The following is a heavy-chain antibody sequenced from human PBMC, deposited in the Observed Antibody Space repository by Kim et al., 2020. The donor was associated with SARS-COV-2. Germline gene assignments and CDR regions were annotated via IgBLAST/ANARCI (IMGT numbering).Heavy chain of an antibody. V-gene: IGHV1-2*02. Sequence: NSAKKLQGRVSITRDTCVSTAYMELSRLRSDDTAVYYCARRAPSDYGFDYWGQGTLVTVSS. D-gene: IGHD4-17*01. CDR3: ARRAPSDYGFDY. J-gene: IGHJ4*02.